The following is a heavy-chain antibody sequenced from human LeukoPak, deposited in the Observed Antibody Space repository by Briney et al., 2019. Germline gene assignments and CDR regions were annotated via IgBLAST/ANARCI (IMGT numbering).Heavy chain of an antibody. CDR1: GVSISSYY. D-gene: IGHD5-18*01. Sequence: PSETLSLTCTVSGVSISSYYWSWIRQPPGKGLEWIGYIYYSGSTNYNPSLTSRVTISVDTSKNQFSLKLSSVTAADTAVYYCARIYSYGPDYWGQGTLVTVSS. J-gene: IGHJ4*02. CDR2: IYYSGST. V-gene: IGHV4-59*01. CDR3: ARIYSYGPDY.